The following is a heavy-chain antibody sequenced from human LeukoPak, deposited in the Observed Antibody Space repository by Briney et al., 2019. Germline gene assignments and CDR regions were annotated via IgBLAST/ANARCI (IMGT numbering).Heavy chain of an antibody. CDR1: GGSISSGGYY. J-gene: IGHJ4*02. V-gene: IGHV4-31*03. CDR3: ARLTTGLRFLEWPPLYFDY. Sequence: SQTLSLTCTVSGGSISSGGYYWSWIRQHPGKGLEWIGYIYYSGSTYYNPSLKSRVTISVDTSKNQFSLKLSSVTAADTAVYYCARLTTGLRFLEWPPLYFDYWGQGTLVTVSS. D-gene: IGHD3-3*01. CDR2: IYYSGST.